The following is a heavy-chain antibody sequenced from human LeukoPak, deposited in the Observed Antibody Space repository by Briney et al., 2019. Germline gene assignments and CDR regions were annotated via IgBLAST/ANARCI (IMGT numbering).Heavy chain of an antibody. J-gene: IGHJ5*02. CDR1: GGSISSYY. CDR3: AWAGYSSSWYFGFDP. Sequence: PSETLSLTCTVSGGSISSYYWSWIRQPAGKGLEWIGRIYTSGSTNYNPPLKSRVTMSVDTSKNQFSLKLSSVTAADTAVYYCAWAGYSSSWYFGFDPWGQGTLVTVSS. CDR2: IYTSGST. D-gene: IGHD6-13*01. V-gene: IGHV4-4*07.